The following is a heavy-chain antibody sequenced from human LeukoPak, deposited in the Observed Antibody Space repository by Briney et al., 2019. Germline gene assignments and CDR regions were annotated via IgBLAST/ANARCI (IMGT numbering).Heavy chain of an antibody. D-gene: IGHD4-17*01. J-gene: IGHJ4*02. Sequence: SVKVSCKSSGGTLSSYAISWVRQAPGQGLEWMGGIIPIFGTANYAQKFQGRVTITADESTSTAYMELSSLRSEDTAVYYCARCEDGDYALTDYWGQGTLVTVSS. V-gene: IGHV1-69*13. CDR2: IIPIFGTA. CDR3: ARCEDGDYALTDY. CDR1: GGTLSSYA.